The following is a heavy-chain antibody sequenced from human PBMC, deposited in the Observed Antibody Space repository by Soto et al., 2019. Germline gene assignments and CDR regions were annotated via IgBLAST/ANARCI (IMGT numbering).Heavy chain of an antibody. Sequence: GGSLRLSCAASGFTFSSYAMSWVRQAPGKGLEWVSASSGSGGSTYYADSVKGRFTISRDNSKNTLYLQMNSLRAEDTAVYYCAKDPGIEGATPDYWGQGTLVTVSS. D-gene: IGHD1-26*01. CDR2: SSGSGGST. CDR1: GFTFSSYA. V-gene: IGHV3-23*01. J-gene: IGHJ4*02. CDR3: AKDPGIEGATPDY.